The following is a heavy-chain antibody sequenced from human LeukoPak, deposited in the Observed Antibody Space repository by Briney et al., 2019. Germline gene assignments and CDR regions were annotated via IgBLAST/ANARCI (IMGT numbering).Heavy chain of an antibody. CDR2: MNPKSGNT. CDR1: GYTFTSYD. V-gene: IGHV1-8*01. Sequence: EASVKVSCKASGYTFTSYDINWVRQATGQGLEWMGWMNPKSGNTGYAQKFQGRVTMTRNTSISTAYMELSSLRSEDTAVYYCARAGLRSGGYYDFWSGYYDMDVWGKGTTVTVSS. CDR3: ARAGLRSGGYYDFWSGYYDMDV. D-gene: IGHD3-3*01. J-gene: IGHJ6*03.